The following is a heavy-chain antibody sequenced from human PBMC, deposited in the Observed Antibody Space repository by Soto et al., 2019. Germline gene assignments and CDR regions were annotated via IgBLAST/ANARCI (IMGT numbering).Heavy chain of an antibody. CDR1: GYTFNIFG. J-gene: IGHJ4*02. CDR2: ISGYSGNT. CDR3: ARDKGSHDY. V-gene: IGHV1-18*01. Sequence: QIQLVQSGAEVKEPGASVKVSCKTSGYTFNIFGISWVRQAPGQGLEWMGWISGYSGNTAYAPIVQDRITMTTDTSPSTAYMELRSLRSDDTAVYYCARDKGSHDYWGQGTLVTVSS.